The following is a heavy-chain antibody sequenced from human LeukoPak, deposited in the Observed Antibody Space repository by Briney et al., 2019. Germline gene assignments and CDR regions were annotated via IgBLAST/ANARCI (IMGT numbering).Heavy chain of an antibody. CDR1: GFSFSDYY. CDR3: ARGYCSSTSCFPQGGEAADAFDI. V-gene: IGHV3-11*04. D-gene: IGHD2-2*01. CDR2: ISSSGNTT. J-gene: IGHJ3*02. Sequence: GGSLRLSCEASGFSFSDYYMSWIRQAPGKGLEWVSYISSSGNTTYYADSVKGRFTISRDNAKNSLYLQMNSLRAEDTAVYYCARGYCSSTSCFPQGGEAADAFDIWGQGTMVTVSS.